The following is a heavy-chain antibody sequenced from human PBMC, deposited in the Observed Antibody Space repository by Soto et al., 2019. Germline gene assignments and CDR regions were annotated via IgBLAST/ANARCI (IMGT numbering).Heavy chain of an antibody. V-gene: IGHV4-4*02. D-gene: IGHD3-22*01. CDR3: ARSPGRVDGKWFFDY. J-gene: IGHJ4*02. CDR2: ILHTGHT. Sequence: QVQLQESGPGLVEPSGTLSLTCGVSGDSFSSSNWWTWIRQPPGKGLEWIGDILHTGHTDYSPSLRSRITISIDASKKEFSLRLTSVAATDTAVYYCARSPGRVDGKWFFDYWGPGALVTVSS. CDR1: GDSFSSSNW.